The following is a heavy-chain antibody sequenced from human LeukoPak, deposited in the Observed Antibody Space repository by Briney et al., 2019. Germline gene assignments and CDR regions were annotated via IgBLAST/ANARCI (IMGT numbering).Heavy chain of an antibody. CDR1: GGSFSGYY. J-gene: IGHJ4*02. CDR3: ARLGPRRWTKTKYYFDY. V-gene: IGHV4-34*01. CDR2: INHSGST. Sequence: SETLSLTCAVYGGSFSGYYWSWIRQPPGKGLEWIGEINHSGSTNYNPSLKSRVTISVDTSKNQFSLKLSSVTAADTAVYYCARLGPRRWTKTKYYFDYWGQGTLVTVSS. D-gene: IGHD3/OR15-3a*01.